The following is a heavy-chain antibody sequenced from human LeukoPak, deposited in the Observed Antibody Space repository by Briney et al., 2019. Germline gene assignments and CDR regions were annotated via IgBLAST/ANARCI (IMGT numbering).Heavy chain of an antibody. CDR3: ISVFRLVQRGAN. Sequence: GGSLRLFSAASGFTFSSYSMNWVRQAPGKGLEWVSSISSSSSYIYYADSVKGRFTISRDNAKNSLYLQMNSLRAEDTVVYYCISVFRLVQRGANWGQGTLVSVSS. CDR1: GFTFSSYS. CDR2: ISSSSSYI. V-gene: IGHV3-21*01. D-gene: IGHD3-9*01. J-gene: IGHJ4*02.